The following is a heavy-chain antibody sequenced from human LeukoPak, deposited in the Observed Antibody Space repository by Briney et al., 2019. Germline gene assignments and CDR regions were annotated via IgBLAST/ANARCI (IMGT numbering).Heavy chain of an antibody. Sequence: SETLSLTCAVYGGSFSGYYWSWIRQPPGKGLEWIGEINHSGSTNYNPSLKSRVTISVDTSKNQFSLKLSSVTAADTAVYYCAREGALGIAVAGYFDYWGQGTLVTVSS. J-gene: IGHJ4*02. CDR3: AREGALGIAVAGYFDY. V-gene: IGHV4-34*01. CDR2: INHSGST. D-gene: IGHD6-19*01. CDR1: GGSFSGYY.